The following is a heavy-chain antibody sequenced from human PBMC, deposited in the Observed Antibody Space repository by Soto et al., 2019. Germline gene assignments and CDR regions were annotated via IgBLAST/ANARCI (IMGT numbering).Heavy chain of an antibody. V-gene: IGHV3-23*01. CDR2: FSGIGVST. Sequence: PGGSLRLSCAASGFTFSSYAMSWVRQAPGKGLEWVSVFSGIGVSTYYADSVKGRFTFSRDISKNSLFLQMNSLRAEDTALFYCAKDKVRGVIRYYYYYMDVWGKGTTVTVSS. CDR3: AKDKVRGVIRYYYYYMDV. CDR1: GFTFSSYA. J-gene: IGHJ6*03. D-gene: IGHD3-10*01.